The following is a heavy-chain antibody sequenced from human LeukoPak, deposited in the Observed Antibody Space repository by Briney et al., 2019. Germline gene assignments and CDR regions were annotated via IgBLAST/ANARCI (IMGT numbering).Heavy chain of an antibody. D-gene: IGHD1-26*01. CDR1: GFTFSSYG. Sequence: GGSLRLSCAASGFTFSSYGMHWVRQAPGKGLEWVAVIWYDGSNKCYADSVKGRFTISRDNSKNTLYLQMNSLRAEDTAVYYCAKDPLGLSAFDIWGQGTMVTVSS. CDR3: AKDPLGLSAFDI. J-gene: IGHJ3*02. V-gene: IGHV3-33*06. CDR2: IWYDGSNK.